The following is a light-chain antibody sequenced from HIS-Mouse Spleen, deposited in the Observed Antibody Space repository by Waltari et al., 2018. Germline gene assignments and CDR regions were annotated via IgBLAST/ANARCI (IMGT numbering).Light chain of an antibody. Sequence: QSALTQPASVSGSPGQSITISCTGTGSDVGGYTSVSWYQQHPGKAPKLMIYDVSNRPSGVSNRFSGSKSGNTASLTISGLQAEDEADYYCSSYTSSSFNVVFGGGTKLTVL. V-gene: IGLV2-14*03. CDR2: DVS. J-gene: IGLJ2*01. CDR3: SSYTSSSFNVV. CDR1: GSDVGGYTS.